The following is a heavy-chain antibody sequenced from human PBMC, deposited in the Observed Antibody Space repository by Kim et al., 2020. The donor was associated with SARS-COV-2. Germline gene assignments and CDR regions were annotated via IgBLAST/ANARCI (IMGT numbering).Heavy chain of an antibody. CDR1: GYTLTELS. CDR2: FDPEDGKT. J-gene: IGHJ5*02. V-gene: IGHV1-24*01. CDR3: ATDRPLYYDILTGYPPLAL. D-gene: IGHD3-9*01. Sequence: ASVKVSCKVSGYTLTELSMHWVRQAPGKGLEWMGGFDPEDGKTIYAQKFQGRVTMTEDTSTDTAYMELSSLRSEDTAVYYCATDRPLYYDILTGYPPLALWGQGTLVTVSS.